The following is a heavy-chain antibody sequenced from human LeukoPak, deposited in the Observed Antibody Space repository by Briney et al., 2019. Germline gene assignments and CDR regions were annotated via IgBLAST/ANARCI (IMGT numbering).Heavy chain of an antibody. CDR3: ARRSDWFDP. CDR2: IHNSGTS. CDR1: DDSISDYY. V-gene: IGHV4-59*01. J-gene: IGHJ5*02. Sequence: SETLSLTCTVSDDSISDYYRGWIRQPPGKGLEWIGYIHNSGTSTYNLSLKSRVTISVDTSKNQVALKLTSVTAADTAVYYCARRSDWFDPWGQGTLVTVSS.